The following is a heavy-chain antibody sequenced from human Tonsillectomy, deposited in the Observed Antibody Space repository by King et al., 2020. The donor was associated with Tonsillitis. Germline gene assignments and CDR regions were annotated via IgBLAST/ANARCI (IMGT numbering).Heavy chain of an antibody. Sequence: VQLVESGGGVVQPGRSLRLSCAASGFTFSSYGMHWVRQAPGKGLEWVEVISFYGINENFADSVKGRSTTSRDNSKKTRNLQMNSLRAEDTAVYYCAKDLHYYDGSAYYYGRVDYWGQGTLVTVSS. CDR2: ISFYGINE. V-gene: IGHV3-30*18. CDR3: AKDLHYYDGSAYYYGRVDY. CDR1: GFTFSSYG. D-gene: IGHD3-22*01. J-gene: IGHJ4*02.